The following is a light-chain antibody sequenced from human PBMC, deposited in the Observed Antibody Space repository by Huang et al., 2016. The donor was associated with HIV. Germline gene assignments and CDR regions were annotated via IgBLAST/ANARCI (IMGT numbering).Light chain of an antibody. CDR2: GAS. V-gene: IGKV3-15*01. CDR3: QQHHNWPPWT. CDR1: QNIGTN. J-gene: IGKJ1*01. Sequence: IVMTQSPVTLSVSPGDKATLSCRASQNIGTNLAWYQQKPGQAPRLLIYGASTRATYIPARFSGSGAGTEFTLSIASLQPEDFAVYYCQQHHNWPPWTFGQGTKVEIK.